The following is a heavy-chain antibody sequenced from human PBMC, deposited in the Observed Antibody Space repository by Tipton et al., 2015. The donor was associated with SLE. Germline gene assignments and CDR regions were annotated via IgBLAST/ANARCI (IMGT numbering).Heavy chain of an antibody. CDR2: IYSSGTT. CDR1: GGSISGYY. V-gene: IGHV4-59*01. D-gene: IGHD1-1*01. Sequence: LRLSCIVSGGSISGYYWSWIRQPPGKGLEWIGYIYSSGTTYYNPSLKSRVSILLDTSKNQFSLRMSSVTAADTAVYYCAKGGWNDPPDHRGQGTLVTVSS. CDR3: AKGGWNDPPDH. J-gene: IGHJ4*02.